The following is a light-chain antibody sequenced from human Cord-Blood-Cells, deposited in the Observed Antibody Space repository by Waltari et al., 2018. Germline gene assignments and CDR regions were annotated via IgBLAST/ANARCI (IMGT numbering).Light chain of an antibody. CDR1: QSVSSN. CDR3: QQYNNWPYT. V-gene: IGKV3-15*01. Sequence: EIVMTQSPATLSVSPGERATLSCRASQSVSSNLAWYQQNPGQAPRLLIYGASTRATGIPARFSGSGSGTEFTLIISSLQSEDFAVYYCQQYNNWPYTFGQGTKLEIK. J-gene: IGKJ2*01. CDR2: GAS.